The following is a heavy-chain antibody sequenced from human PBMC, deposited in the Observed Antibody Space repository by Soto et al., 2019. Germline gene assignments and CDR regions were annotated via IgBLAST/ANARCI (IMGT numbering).Heavy chain of an antibody. CDR2: LVPVFGTA. J-gene: IGHJ4*02. Sequence: QVQLVQSGAEVKKPGSSVKVSCKASGGTFSSLAISWVLQAPGQGLEWMGGLVPVFGTANYAQKFQDRVTITADESTSTSYMELSSMSSVDTAVYYCARSPVVFDYWGQGTLVTVYS. V-gene: IGHV1-69*01. CDR1: GGTFSSLA. D-gene: IGHD2-15*01. CDR3: ARSPVVFDY.